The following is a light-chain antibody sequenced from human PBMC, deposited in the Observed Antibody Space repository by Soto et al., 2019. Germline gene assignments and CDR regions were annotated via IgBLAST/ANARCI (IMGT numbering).Light chain of an antibody. J-gene: IGLJ2*01. CDR3: SSSTSSGTVV. Sequence: QSVLTQPASVSGSPGQSITISCTGTSSDVGGYNYVSWYQQHPGKAPKLMIFDVTYRPSGVSNRFSGSKSGNTASLTISGLQAEDEADYYCSSSTSSGTVVFGGGTKLTVL. CDR1: SSDVGGYNY. V-gene: IGLV2-14*01. CDR2: DVT.